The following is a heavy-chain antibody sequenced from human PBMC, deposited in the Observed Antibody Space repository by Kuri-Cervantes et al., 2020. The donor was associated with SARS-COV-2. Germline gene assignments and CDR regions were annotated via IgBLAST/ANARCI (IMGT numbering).Heavy chain of an antibody. CDR2: ISVSGGST. D-gene: IGHD2-21*02. Sequence: GESLKISCAASGFTFGSYVMNWVRQAPGKGLEWVSTISVSGGSTYYADPVKGRFTIPRDSSENTLYLQMNSLRAEDTAVYYCARAYCGGDCEFDYWGQGTLVTVSS. CDR1: GFTFGSYV. CDR3: ARAYCGGDCEFDY. V-gene: IGHV3-23*01. J-gene: IGHJ4*02.